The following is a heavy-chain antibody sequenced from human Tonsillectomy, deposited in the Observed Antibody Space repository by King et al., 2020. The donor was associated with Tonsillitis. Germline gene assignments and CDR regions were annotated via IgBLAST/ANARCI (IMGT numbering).Heavy chain of an antibody. CDR2: ISSTASAI. CDR3: ARDLPFYGSIDY. J-gene: IGHJ4*02. V-gene: IGHV3-48*01. D-gene: IGHD3-10*01. CDR1: GFTFSTYS. Sequence: VQLVESGGGLVQSGGSLRLSCAASGFTFSTYSMNWVRQAPGKGLEWVSYISSTASAIYYADFAKGRFTISRDNAKNLLYLQMNSLRAEDTSVYYCARDLPFYGSIDYWGQGTLITVSS.